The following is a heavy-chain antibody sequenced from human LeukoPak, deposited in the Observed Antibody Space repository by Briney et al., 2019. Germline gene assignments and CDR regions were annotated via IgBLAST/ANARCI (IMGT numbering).Heavy chain of an antibody. J-gene: IGHJ6*02. Sequence: ASVKVSSKASGYTFTGYYMHWVGQAPGQGLEWMGWINPNSGGTNYAQKFQGRVTMTRVTSISTAYMELSRLRSDDTAVYYCARDPQYYYYGMDVWGQGTTVTVSS. V-gene: IGHV1-2*02. CDR2: INPNSGGT. CDR3: ARDPQYYYYGMDV. CDR1: GYTFTGYY.